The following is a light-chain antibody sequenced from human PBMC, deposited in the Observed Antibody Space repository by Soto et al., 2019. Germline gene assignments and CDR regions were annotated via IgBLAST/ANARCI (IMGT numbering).Light chain of an antibody. CDR3: QQYGSSAPIT. V-gene: IGKV3-20*01. CDR2: GAS. J-gene: IGKJ5*01. CDR1: QSVSSSY. Sequence: VLTQSPGTLSLSPGEIATLSCMAIQSVSSSYLAWYQQKPGQAPRLLIYGASSRATGIPDRFSGSGSGTDFTLTISRLEPEDFAVYYCQQYGSSAPITFGQGTRLEIK.